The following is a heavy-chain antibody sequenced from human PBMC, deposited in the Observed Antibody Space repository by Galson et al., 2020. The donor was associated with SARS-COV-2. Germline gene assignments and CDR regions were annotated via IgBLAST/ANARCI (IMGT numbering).Heavy chain of an antibody. CDR1: GGSISSGGYY. CDR3: ARDQFPHSGVWDV. Sequence: SETLSLTCDVSGGSISSGGYYWSWIRQHPGKGLEWIGYIYYSSSTYYNPSLKSRVTISVDTSKNQFSLKLSSVTAADTAVYYCARDQFPHSGVWDVWGKGTTVTISS. V-gene: IGHV4-31*11. CDR2: IYYSSST. D-gene: IGHD7-27*01. J-gene: IGHJ6*04.